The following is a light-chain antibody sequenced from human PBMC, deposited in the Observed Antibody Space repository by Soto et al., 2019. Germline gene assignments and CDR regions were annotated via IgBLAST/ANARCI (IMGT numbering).Light chain of an antibody. Sequence: AIRMTQSPSSFSASTGDRVTITCRASQGISSYLAWYQQKPGKAPKLLIYDASSLKSGVPSRFSGSGSGTEFTLTISSLQPDDFATYYCQQYNSYSWTFGQGTKVDIK. CDR3: QQYNSYSWT. CDR2: DAS. V-gene: IGKV1-8*01. J-gene: IGKJ1*01. CDR1: QGISSY.